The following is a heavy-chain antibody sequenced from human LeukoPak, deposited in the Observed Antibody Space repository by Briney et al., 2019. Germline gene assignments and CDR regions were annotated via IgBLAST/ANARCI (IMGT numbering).Heavy chain of an antibody. D-gene: IGHD3-22*01. V-gene: IGHV3-23*01. CDR2: ISGSGPST. Sequence: GGSLRPSCAASGFTFQNYAMSWVRQAPGKGLEWASSISGSGPSTDYADSVKGRFTISRDKSKNTLYLHMNSLRAEDTAVYYCARLPTFYYDSSHYHYDYWGQGTLVTVSS. CDR3: ARLPTFYYDSSHYHYDY. J-gene: IGHJ4*02. CDR1: GFTFQNYA.